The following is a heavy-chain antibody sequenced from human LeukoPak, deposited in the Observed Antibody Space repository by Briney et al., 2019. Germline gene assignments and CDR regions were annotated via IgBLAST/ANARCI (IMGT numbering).Heavy chain of an antibody. J-gene: IGHJ4*02. CDR1: GYSFTNYG. Sequence: GASVKVSCKTSGYSFTNYGMNWVQQAPGQGLEWMGRINPNSGGTNYAQKFQGRVTMTRDTSISTAYMELSRLRSDDTAVYYCASYSSGRQFDYWGQGTLVTVSS. V-gene: IGHV1-2*06. CDR3: ASYSSGRQFDY. CDR2: INPNSGGT. D-gene: IGHD6-19*01.